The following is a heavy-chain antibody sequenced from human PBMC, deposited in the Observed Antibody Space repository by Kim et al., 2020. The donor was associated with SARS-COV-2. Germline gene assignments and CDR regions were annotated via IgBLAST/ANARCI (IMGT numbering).Heavy chain of an antibody. CDR3: ARDQKGITVTTFTQADDYFDY. V-gene: IGHV7-4-1*02. CDR1: GYTFTSYA. CDR2: INTNTGNP. Sequence: ASVKVSCKASGYTFTSYAMNWVRQAPGQGLEWMGWINTNTGNPTYAQGFTGRFVFSLDTSVSTAYLQISSLKAEDTAVYYCARDQKGITVTTFTQADDYFDYWGQGTLVTVSS. D-gene: IGHD4-17*01. J-gene: IGHJ4*02.